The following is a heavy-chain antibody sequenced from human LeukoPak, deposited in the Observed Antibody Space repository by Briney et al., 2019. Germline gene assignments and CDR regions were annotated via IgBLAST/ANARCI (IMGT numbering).Heavy chain of an antibody. CDR1: GGSISTYY. J-gene: IGHJ4*02. D-gene: IGHD2-2*02. Sequence: PSETLSLTCTVSGGSISTYYWSWIRQPPGKGLEWIGHIYYSGSTNYNPSLNIRVTISVDTSKNQFSLKLSSVTAADTAVYYCARRRYCSGTSCYIFDYWGQGTLVTVSS. CDR3: ARRRYCSGTSCYIFDY. V-gene: IGHV4-59*08. CDR2: IYYSGST.